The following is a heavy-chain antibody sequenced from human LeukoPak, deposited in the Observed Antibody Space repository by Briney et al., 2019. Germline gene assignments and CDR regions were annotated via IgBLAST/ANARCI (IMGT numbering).Heavy chain of an antibody. D-gene: IGHD6-19*01. Sequence: PGGSLRLSCAASGFTFSNAMHWVRQAPGKGLGWVAVISYDGSNKYYADSVKGRFTISRDNSKNTLYLQMNSLRAEDTAVYYCARVSGWRHFDYWGQGTLVTVSS. V-gene: IGHV3-30-3*01. CDR3: ARVSGWRHFDY. CDR2: ISYDGSNK. CDR1: GFTFSNA. J-gene: IGHJ4*02.